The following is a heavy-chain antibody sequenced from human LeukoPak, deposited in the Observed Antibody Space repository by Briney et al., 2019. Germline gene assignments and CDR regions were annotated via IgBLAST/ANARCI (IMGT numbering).Heavy chain of an antibody. CDR1: GFTFSDQY. J-gene: IGHJ4*02. CDR3: ARWDC. Sequence: GGSLRLSCAASGFTFSDQYMNWYRQAPGKGLQWVASITEDGSEGFHVDSVKGRFTISRDNAKNMVYLQMNSLRDEDTAVYYCARWDCWGQGTVVTVSS. CDR2: ITEDGSEG. D-gene: IGHD1-26*01. V-gene: IGHV3-7*01.